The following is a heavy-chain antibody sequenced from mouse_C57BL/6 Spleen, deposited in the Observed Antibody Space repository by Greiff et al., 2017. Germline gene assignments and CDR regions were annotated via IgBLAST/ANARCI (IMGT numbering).Heavy chain of an antibody. CDR1: GYTFTSYW. D-gene: IGHD2-3*01. CDR3: AREWDGYRLDY. Sequence: QVQLQQPGAELVRPGSSVTLSCKASGYTFTSYWMHWVKQRPIQGLEWLGNIDPSDSETHYNQKFKDKATLTVDNFYRTAYMPLSSLTSEDSAVDYCAREWDGYRLDYWGQGTTLTVSS. J-gene: IGHJ2*01. V-gene: IGHV1-52*01. CDR2: IDPSDSET.